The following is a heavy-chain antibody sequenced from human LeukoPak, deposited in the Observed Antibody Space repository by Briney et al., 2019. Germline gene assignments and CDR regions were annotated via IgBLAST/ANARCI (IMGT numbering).Heavy chain of an antibody. J-gene: IGHJ3*02. CDR3: AVLWWLARHDAFDI. V-gene: IGHV1-8*03. D-gene: IGHD2-21*01. CDR2: MNPNTGNP. CDR1: GYTFTSYD. Sequence: ASVKVSCKASGYTFTSYDINWVRQASGQGLDWMGWMNPNTGNPDYAQKFQGRVTITRNTSISTVYMELSRLRSDDTAVYYCAVLWWLARHDAFDIWGQGTMVTVSS.